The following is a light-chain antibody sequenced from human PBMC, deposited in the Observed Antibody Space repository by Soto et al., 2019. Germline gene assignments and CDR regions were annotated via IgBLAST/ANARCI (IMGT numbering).Light chain of an antibody. CDR3: SSYTISSTLVL. CDR1: SSDVGGYNY. V-gene: IGLV2-14*01. J-gene: IGLJ2*01. Sequence: QSALTQPASVSGSPGQSITISCSGTSSDVGGYNYVSWYQQHPGKAPNLMIYDVSNRPSGVSNRFSGSKSGNTASLTISGLQAEDEADYYCSSYTISSTLVLFGGGTKLTFL. CDR2: DVS.